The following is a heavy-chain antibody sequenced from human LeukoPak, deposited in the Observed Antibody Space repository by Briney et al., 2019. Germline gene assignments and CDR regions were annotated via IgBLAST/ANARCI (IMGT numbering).Heavy chain of an antibody. V-gene: IGHV1-46*01. CDR2: INPSGGST. CDR3: ARILGSYSNGLDY. J-gene: IGHJ4*02. CDR1: GYIFTSYF. Sequence: ASVKVSCKASGYIFTSYFMHWVRQAPGQGLEWMGLINPSGGSTRYAQKFQGRVTMTRDMSTSTVYMELSSLRSEDTAVYYCARILGSYSNGLDYWGQGTLVTVSS. D-gene: IGHD4-11*01.